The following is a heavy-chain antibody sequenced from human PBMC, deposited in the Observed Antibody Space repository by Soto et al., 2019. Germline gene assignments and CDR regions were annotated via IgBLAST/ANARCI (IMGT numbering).Heavy chain of an antibody. D-gene: IGHD6-13*01. J-gene: IGHJ4*02. V-gene: IGHV4-59*08. CDR1: GGSISNQY. CDR2: IYSTGST. Sequence: PSETLSLTCTVSGGSISNQYWSWIRQPPGKGLEWIGYIYSTGSTNNSPSHESRVTISVDTSKNQFSLKLTAVTAADTAVYYCVRHLRVVAAGVFDYWGQGILVTVSS. CDR3: VRHLRVVAAGVFDY.